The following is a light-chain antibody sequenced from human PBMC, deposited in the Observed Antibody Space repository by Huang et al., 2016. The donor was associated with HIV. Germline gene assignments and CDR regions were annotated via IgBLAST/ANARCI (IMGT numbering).Light chain of an antibody. CDR1: QSISSY. V-gene: IGKV1-39*01. J-gene: IGKJ3*01. CDR2: AAS. Sequence: DIQITQSPSSLSASVGDRVIITCRASQSISSYLNWYQQQPGKAPNLLIYAASSLQSGVPSRFSGSGSGTDFTLTIRSLQPEDFATYYCQQSYSNTFTFGAGTKVDVK. CDR3: QQSYSNTFT.